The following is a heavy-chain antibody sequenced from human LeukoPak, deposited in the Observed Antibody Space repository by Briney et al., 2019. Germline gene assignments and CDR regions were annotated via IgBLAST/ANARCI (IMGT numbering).Heavy chain of an antibody. Sequence: GGSLRLSCAASGFTFSGYAMSWVRQAPGKGLEWVSAISGSGGSTYYADSVKGRFTISRDNSKNTLYLQMNSLRAEDTAVYYCAKPKAYYDSSGSEVWGQGTLVTVSS. J-gene: IGHJ4*02. D-gene: IGHD3-22*01. CDR2: ISGSGGST. CDR3: AKPKAYYDSSGSEV. V-gene: IGHV3-23*01. CDR1: GFTFSGYA.